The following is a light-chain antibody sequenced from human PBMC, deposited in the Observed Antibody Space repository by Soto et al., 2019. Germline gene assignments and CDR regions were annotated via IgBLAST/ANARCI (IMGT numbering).Light chain of an antibody. V-gene: IGLV1-47*01. CDR2: RSN. CDR3: AAWDDSLSGPV. J-gene: IGLJ3*02. Sequence: QSALTQPPSASGTPGQRVTISCSGSSSNIGSNSVYWYQQLPGTAPKLLIYRSNQRPSGVPDRFSGSKSGTSASLAISGLRSEDEADYYCAAWDDSLSGPVFGGGTKLTVL. CDR1: SSNIGSNS.